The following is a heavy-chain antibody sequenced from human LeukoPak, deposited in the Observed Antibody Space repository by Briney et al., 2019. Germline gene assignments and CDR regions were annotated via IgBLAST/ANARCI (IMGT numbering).Heavy chain of an antibody. V-gene: IGHV3-23*01. CDR2: ISGSGGST. Sequence: GGSLRLSCAASGFTFSSYAMSWVRQAPGKGLEWVSAISGSGGSTYYADSVKGRFTISRDNSKNTLYLQMNSLRAEDTAVYYCAREGYYDSSGYYYAYFDYWGQGTLVTVSS. D-gene: IGHD3-22*01. J-gene: IGHJ4*02. CDR1: GFTFSSYA. CDR3: AREGYYDSSGYYYAYFDY.